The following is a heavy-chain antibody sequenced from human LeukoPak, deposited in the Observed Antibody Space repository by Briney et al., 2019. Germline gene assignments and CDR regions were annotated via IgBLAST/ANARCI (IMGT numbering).Heavy chain of an antibody. J-gene: IGHJ4*02. V-gene: IGHV4-34*01. CDR1: GGSFSGYY. Sequence: SETLSLTCAVYGGSFSGYYWSWIRQPPGKGLEWIGEINHSGSTNYNPSLKSRVTISVDTSKNQFSLKLSSVTAADTAVYYCARGPLRYCSSTSCYASGWYNYWGQGALVTVSS. CDR2: INHSGST. D-gene: IGHD2-2*01. CDR3: ARGPLRYCSSTSCYASGWYNY.